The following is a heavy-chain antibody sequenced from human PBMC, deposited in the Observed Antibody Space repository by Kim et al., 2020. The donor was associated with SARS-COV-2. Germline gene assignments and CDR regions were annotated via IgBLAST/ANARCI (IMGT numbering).Heavy chain of an antibody. Sequence: SETLSLTCAVSGGSISSSNWWCWVRQPPGKGLEWIGEIYHSGSINYNPSLKSRVTISVDKSKNQFSLKLSSVTAADTAVYYCARLRGRYVWGSYRPVYFDYWGQGTLGTVSS. CDR1: GGSISSSNW. CDR3: ARLRGRYVWGSYRPVYFDY. CDR2: IYHSGSI. V-gene: IGHV4-4*02. J-gene: IGHJ4*02. D-gene: IGHD3-16*02.